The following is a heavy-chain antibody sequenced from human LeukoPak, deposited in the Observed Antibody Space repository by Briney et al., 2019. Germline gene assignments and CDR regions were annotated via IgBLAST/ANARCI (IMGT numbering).Heavy chain of an antibody. D-gene: IGHD6-19*01. CDR2: INIAGDT. V-gene: IGHV3-13*04. CDR1: GFTFGSYD. Sequence: GGSLRLSCAASGFTFGSYDMHWVRQPIGKGLEWVSTINIAGDTYYPGSVKGRFTISRESAKNSLYLRMSSLRAGDTAVYYCARGDTSGWYSFDHWGQGTLVTVSS. J-gene: IGHJ4*02. CDR3: ARGDTSGWYSFDH.